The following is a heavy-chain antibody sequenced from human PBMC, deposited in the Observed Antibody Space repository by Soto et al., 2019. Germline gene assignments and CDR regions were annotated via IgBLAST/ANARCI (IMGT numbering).Heavy chain of an antibody. CDR2: IYYSGST. J-gene: IGHJ4*02. CDR3: ARQNSGSYSTY. V-gene: IGHV4-39*01. CDR1: GGSIRSSRYD. D-gene: IGHD1-26*01. Sequence: PSETLSLTCTVSGGSIRSSRYDWGWIRQPPGKGLEWIGSIYYSGSTYYNPSLKSRVTISVDTSKNQFSLKLSSVTAADTAVYYCARQNSGSYSTYWGQGTLVTVSS.